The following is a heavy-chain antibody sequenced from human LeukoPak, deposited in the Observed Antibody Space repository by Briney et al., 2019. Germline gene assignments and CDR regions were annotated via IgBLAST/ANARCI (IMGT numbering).Heavy chain of an antibody. Sequence: ASVKVSCKASGYTFTSYYMHWVRQAPGQGLEWMGIINPSGGSTSYAQKLQGRVTMTRDTSTSTVYMELSSLRSEDTAVYYCARKDSVSRGLYYYYYGMDVWGQGTTVTVSS. CDR1: GYTFTSYY. CDR3: ARKDSVSRGLYYYYYGMDV. V-gene: IGHV1-46*04. D-gene: IGHD3-10*01. J-gene: IGHJ6*02. CDR2: INPSGGST.